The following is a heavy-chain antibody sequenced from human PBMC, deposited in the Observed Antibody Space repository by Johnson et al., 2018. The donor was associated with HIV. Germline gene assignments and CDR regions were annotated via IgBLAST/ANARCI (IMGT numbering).Heavy chain of an antibody. Sequence: QVQLVESGGGVVQPGGSLRLSCAASGFTFSNYGLHWVRQAPGKGLEWVAFIRYDGSNKYFAASVKGRFTISRDNAKNSLYLQMNSLRAEDTAVYYCAKGVWGHHAIELWGQGTLVTIAS. V-gene: IGHV3-30*02. CDR2: IRYDGSNK. CDR1: GFTFSNYG. CDR3: AKGVWGHHAIEL. D-gene: IGHD2-8*01. J-gene: IGHJ3*01.